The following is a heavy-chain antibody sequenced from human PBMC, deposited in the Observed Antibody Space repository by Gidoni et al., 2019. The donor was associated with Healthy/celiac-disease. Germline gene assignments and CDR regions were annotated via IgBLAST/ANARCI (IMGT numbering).Heavy chain of an antibody. J-gene: IGHJ6*02. CDR3: ARESFGYYGSSYYCGMDV. D-gene: IGHD3-10*01. Sequence: EVQLVESGGGLVKPGGSLRLSCAASGFTFSSYSMNWVRQAPGKGLEWVSSISSSSSYIYYADSVKGRFTISRDNAKNSLYLQMNSLRAEDTAVYYCARESFGYYGSSYYCGMDVWGQGTTVTVSS. CDR1: GFTFSSYS. V-gene: IGHV3-21*01. CDR2: ISSSSSYI.